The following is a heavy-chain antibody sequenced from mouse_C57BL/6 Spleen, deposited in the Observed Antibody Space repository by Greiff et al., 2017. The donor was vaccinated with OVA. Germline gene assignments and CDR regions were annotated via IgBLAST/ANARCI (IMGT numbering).Heavy chain of an antibody. CDR1: GYTFTDYY. CDR3: ARSGNWDEAWFAY. Sequence: EVKLMESGPELVKPGASVKISCKASGYTFTDYYMNWVKQSHGKSLEWIGDINPNNGGTSYNQKFKGKATLTVDKSSSTAYMELRSLTSEDSAVYYCARSGNWDEAWFAYWGQGTLVTVSA. CDR2: INPNNGGT. D-gene: IGHD4-1*01. V-gene: IGHV1-26*01. J-gene: IGHJ3*01.